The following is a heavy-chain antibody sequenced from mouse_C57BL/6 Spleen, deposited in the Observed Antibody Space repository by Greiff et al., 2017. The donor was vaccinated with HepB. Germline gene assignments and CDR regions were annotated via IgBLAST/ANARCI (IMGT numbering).Heavy chain of an antibody. V-gene: IGHV1-82*01. J-gene: IGHJ4*01. CDR2: IYPGDGDT. Sequence: QVQLQQSVPELVKPGASVKISCKASGYAFSSSWMNWVKQRPGKGLEWIGRIYPGDGDTNYNGKFKGKATLTADKSSSTAYMQLSSLTSEDSAVYFCARRRTYYYGSRGDYAMDYWGQGTSVTVSS. CDR3: ARRRTYYYGSRGDYAMDY. CDR1: GYAFSSSW. D-gene: IGHD1-1*01.